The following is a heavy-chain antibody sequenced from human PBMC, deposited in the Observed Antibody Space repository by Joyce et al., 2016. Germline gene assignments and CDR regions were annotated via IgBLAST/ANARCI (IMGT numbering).Heavy chain of an antibody. Sequence: QVQLVQSGAEVKKPGASVKLSCKASGYTFSNYYMHWVRQAPGQGLEWMGIIDPNDGSTNYAQKFQGRVTVTRDTSTSTVYMDQSSLRSEDTAVYYCARTDGGSYSDWGLGTLVTVSS. CDR3: ARTDGGSYSD. D-gene: IGHD1-26*01. CDR2: IDPNDGST. CDR1: GYTFSNYY. J-gene: IGHJ4*02. V-gene: IGHV1-46*03.